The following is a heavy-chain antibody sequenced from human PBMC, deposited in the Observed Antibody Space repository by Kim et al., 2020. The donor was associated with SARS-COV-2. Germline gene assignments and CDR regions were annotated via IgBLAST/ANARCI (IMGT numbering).Heavy chain of an antibody. D-gene: IGHD5-12*01. J-gene: IGHJ4*02. CDR1: GYTFTGYY. CDR3: ARASGWLHELWY. V-gene: IGHV1-2*02. CDR2: INPNSGGT. Sequence: ASVKVSCKASGYTFTGYYMHWVRQAPGQGLEWMGWINPNSGGTNYAQKFQGRVTMTRDTSISTAYMELSRLRSDDTAVYYCARASGWLHELWYWGQGTLVTVSS.